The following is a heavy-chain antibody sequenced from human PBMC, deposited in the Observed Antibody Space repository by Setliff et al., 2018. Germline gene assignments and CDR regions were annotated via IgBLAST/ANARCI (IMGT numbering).Heavy chain of an antibody. V-gene: IGHV3-7*01. CDR3: ARDPPGMNAFDI. D-gene: IGHD6-13*01. Sequence: GGSLRLSCAASGFTFSRYWMGWVRQAPGMGPEWLANIKEDGSEKNYVDSVRGRFTISRDNAKNSLYLQIYSLRAGDTAVYYCARDPPGMNAFDIWGHGAMVTVSS. CDR1: GFTFSRYW. CDR2: IKEDGSEK. J-gene: IGHJ3*02.